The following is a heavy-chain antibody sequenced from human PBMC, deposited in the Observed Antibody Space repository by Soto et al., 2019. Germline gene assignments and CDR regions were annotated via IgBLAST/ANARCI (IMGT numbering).Heavy chain of an antibody. CDR1: GFTFSSYA. J-gene: IGHJ3*02. CDR3: AKERWELLETPNDAFDI. D-gene: IGHD1-26*01. V-gene: IGHV3-23*01. Sequence: EVQLLESGGGLVQPGGSLRLSCAASGFTFSSYAMSWVRQAPGKGLEWVSAISGSGGSTYYADSVKGRFTISRDNSKNTLYLQMNSLRAEDTAVYYCAKERWELLETPNDAFDIWGQGTMVTVSS. CDR2: ISGSGGST.